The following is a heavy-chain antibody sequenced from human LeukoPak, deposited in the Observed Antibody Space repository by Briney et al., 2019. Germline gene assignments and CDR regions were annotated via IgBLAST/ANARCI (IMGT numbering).Heavy chain of an antibody. CDR3: ARGEYCSGGSCYLLYYFDY. CDR2: INPNSGGT. D-gene: IGHD2-15*01. J-gene: IGHJ4*02. CDR1: GYTFTCYW. V-gene: IGHV1-2*02. Sequence: GASVKVSCKAFGYTFTCYWMHWVRQAPGQGLEWMGWINPNSGGTNYAQKFQGRVTMTRDTSISTAYMELSRLSSDDTAVYYCARGEYCSGGSCYLLYYFDYWGQGTLVTVSS.